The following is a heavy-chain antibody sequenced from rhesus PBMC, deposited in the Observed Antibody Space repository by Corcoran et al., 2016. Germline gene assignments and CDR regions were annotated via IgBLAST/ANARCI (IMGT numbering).Heavy chain of an antibody. J-gene: IGHJ4*01. D-gene: IGHD6-31*01. CDR3: ARDQGIAAAGDFDY. CDR2: SFGRIGST. V-gene: IGHV4-127*01. CDR1: GGPISRVSG. Sequence: QLQLQASGPGLVTPSAPLSLTCAVSGGPISRVSGWPCLCPPTGTGVEWIGHSFGRIGSTYYNPSLKSRVTISKDTSKNQFSLKLSSGTAADTAVYYCARDQGIAAAGDFDYWGQGVLVTVSS.